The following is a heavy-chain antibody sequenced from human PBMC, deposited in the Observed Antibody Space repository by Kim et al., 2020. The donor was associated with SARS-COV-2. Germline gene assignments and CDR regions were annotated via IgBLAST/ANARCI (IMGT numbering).Heavy chain of an antibody. J-gene: IGHJ4*02. CDR3: ARDLHPFRVVVPAAIGY. CDR1: GYTFTSYG. V-gene: IGHV1-18*04. CDR2: ISAYNGNT. D-gene: IGHD2-2*01. Sequence: ASVKVSCKASGYTFTSYGISWVRQAPGQGLEWMGWISAYNGNTNYAQKLQGRVTMTTDTSTSTAYMELRSLRSDDTAVYYCARDLHPFRVVVPAAIGYWGQGTLVTVSS.